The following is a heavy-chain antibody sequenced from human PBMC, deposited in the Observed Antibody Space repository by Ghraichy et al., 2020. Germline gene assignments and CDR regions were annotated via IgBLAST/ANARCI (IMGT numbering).Heavy chain of an antibody. CDR2: IYYSGST. D-gene: IGHD1-1*01. J-gene: IGHJ6*03. CDR3: ARSNWNPLSVDYYYYYMDV. Sequence: SETLSLTCTVSGGSISSYYWSWIRQPPGKGLEWIGYIYYSGSTNYNPSLKSRVTISVDTSKNQFSLKLSSVTAADTAVYYCARSNWNPLSVDYYYYYMDVWGKGTTVTVSS. V-gene: IGHV4-59*01. CDR1: GGSISSYY.